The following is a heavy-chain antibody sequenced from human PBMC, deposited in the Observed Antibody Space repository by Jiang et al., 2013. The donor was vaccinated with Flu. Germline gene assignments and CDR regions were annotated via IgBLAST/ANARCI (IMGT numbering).Heavy chain of an antibody. J-gene: IGHJ4*02. Sequence: VQLLESGGGVVQPGRSLRLSCAASGFTFSSYGMHWVRQAPGKGLEWVAVISYDGSNKYYADSVKGRFTISRDNSKNTLYLQMNSLRAEDTAVYYCAKSGYLPLNFDYWGXGTLVTVSS. CDR2: ISYDGSNK. CDR1: GFTFSSYG. V-gene: IGHV3-30*18. CDR3: AKSGYLPLNFDY. D-gene: IGHD5-12*01.